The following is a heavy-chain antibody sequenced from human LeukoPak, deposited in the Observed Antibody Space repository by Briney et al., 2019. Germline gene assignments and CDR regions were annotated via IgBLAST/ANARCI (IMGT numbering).Heavy chain of an antibody. V-gene: IGHV3-23*01. CDR3: ARAGPGIFYYYMDV. D-gene: IGHD3-10*01. CDR1: GFTFSSYG. Sequence: GGSPRLSCAASGFTFSSYGMSWVRQAPGKGLEWVSAISGSGGSTYYADSVKGRFTISRDNAKNSLYLQMNSLRAEDTAVYYCARAGPGIFYYYMDVWGKGTTVTVSS. J-gene: IGHJ6*03. CDR2: ISGSGGST.